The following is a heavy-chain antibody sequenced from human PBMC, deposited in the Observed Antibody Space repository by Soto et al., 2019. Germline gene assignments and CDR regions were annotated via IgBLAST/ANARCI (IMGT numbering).Heavy chain of an antibody. CDR3: ARTDMGKGNAFDI. J-gene: IGHJ3*02. CDR2: IYPGDSDT. V-gene: IGHV5-51*01. D-gene: IGHD5-18*01. CDR1: SYTFTSYW. Sequence: GESLKISCEASSYTFTSYWIGWVRQMPGKGLEWVGIIYPGDSDTRYSPSFQGQVTISADKSISTAFLQWSSLEASDTAIYYCARTDMGKGNAFDIWGQGTTVTVSS.